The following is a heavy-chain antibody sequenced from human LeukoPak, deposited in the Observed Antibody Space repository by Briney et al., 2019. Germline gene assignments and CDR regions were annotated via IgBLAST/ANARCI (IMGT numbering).Heavy chain of an antibody. CDR1: GYTFTGYY. J-gene: IGHJ3*02. CDR2: INPDSGGT. Sequence: ASVKVSCKASGYTFTGYYMHWVRQAPGHGLEWMGWINPDSGGTNYAQKFQGRVTMTEDTSTDTAYMELSSLRSEDTAVYYCATDYGDLDAFDIWGQGTMVTVSS. CDR3: ATDYGDLDAFDI. V-gene: IGHV1-2*02. D-gene: IGHD4-17*01.